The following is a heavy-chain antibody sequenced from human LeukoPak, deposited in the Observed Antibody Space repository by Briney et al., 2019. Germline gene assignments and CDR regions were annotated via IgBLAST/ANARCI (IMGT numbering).Heavy chain of an antibody. CDR1: GGSISGFY. J-gene: IGHJ4*02. D-gene: IGHD4-17*01. V-gene: IGHV4-4*07. CDR3: AREYGDLDY. CDR2: IYPSGGT. Sequence: SESLSLTCIVSGGSISGFYWSWIRQPAGKGLEWIGRIYPSGGTNYYPSLKSRVTMSTDTSKNQFSPKLRSVTAADTAVYYCAREYGDLDYWGQGTLVTVSS.